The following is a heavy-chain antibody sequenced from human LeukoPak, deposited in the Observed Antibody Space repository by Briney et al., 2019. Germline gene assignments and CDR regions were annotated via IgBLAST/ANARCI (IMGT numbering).Heavy chain of an antibody. CDR1: GFTFSSYG. D-gene: IGHD4-11*01. CDR3: AKDRTVTTLNYYFDY. Sequence: GSLRLSCAASGFTFSSYGMHWVRQAPGKGLEWVAVISYDGSDKYYADSVKGRFTISRDNSKNTLYLQMNSLRAEDTAVYYCAKDRTVTTLNYYFDYWGQGTLVTVSS. J-gene: IGHJ4*02. CDR2: ISYDGSDK. V-gene: IGHV3-30*18.